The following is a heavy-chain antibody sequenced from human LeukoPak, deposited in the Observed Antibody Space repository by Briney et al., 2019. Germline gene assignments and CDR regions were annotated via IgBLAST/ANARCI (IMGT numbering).Heavy chain of an antibody. V-gene: IGHV1-69*05. CDR3: ATEPEDRADAFDI. CDR1: GGTFSSYA. CDR2: IIPIFGTA. D-gene: IGHD1-14*01. Sequence: SVKVSCKASGGTFSSYAISWVRQAPGQGLEWMGGIIPIFGTANYAQKFQGRVTITTDESTSTAYMELSSLRSEDTAAYYCATEPEDRADAFDIWGQGTMVTVSS. J-gene: IGHJ3*02.